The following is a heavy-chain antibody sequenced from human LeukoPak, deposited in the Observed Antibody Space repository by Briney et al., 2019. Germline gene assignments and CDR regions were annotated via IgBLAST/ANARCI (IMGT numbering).Heavy chain of an antibody. Sequence: PGGSLRLSCAASRFTFSSYSMNWVRQAPGKGLEWGSSISSSSSYIYSAHSVKGRFTISRDKAKNTLYLHMSRPRAQDTAVYYCASAGYCSSTSCYFDYWGQGTLVTASS. V-gene: IGHV3-21*06. D-gene: IGHD2-2*01. CDR3: ASAGYCSSTSCYFDY. CDR2: ISSSSSYI. CDR1: RFTFSSYS. J-gene: IGHJ4*02.